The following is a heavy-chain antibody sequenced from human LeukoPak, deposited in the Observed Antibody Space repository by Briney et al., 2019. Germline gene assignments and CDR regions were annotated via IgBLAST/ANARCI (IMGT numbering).Heavy chain of an antibody. D-gene: IGHD3-10*01. CDR3: ARQSITMVRGVYYFDY. CDR2: IYPGDSDT. CDR1: GYSFTSYW. Sequence: GESLKISFKGSGYSFTSYWIGWVRQMPGKGLEWMGIIYPGDSDTRYSPSFQGQVTISADKSISTAYLQWSSLKASDTAMYYCARQSITMVRGVYYFDYWGQGTLVTVSS. V-gene: IGHV5-51*01. J-gene: IGHJ4*02.